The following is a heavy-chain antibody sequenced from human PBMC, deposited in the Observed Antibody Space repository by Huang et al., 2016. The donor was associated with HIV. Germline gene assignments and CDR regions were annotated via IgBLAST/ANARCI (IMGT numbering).Heavy chain of an antibody. CDR2: INTSTGNP. D-gene: IGHD6-19*01. V-gene: IGHV7-4-1*02. J-gene: IGHJ2*01. Sequence: QVQLVQSGSELKKPGASVKVSCKASGYTFTSYAMNWVRQATGQGLEWMGWINTSTGNPTYAQGFTGRFVFSLDTSVSTAYLQISSLKAEDTAVYYCARVGVAGTDWYFDLWGRGTLVTVSS. CDR1: GYTFTSYA. CDR3: ARVGVAGTDWYFDL.